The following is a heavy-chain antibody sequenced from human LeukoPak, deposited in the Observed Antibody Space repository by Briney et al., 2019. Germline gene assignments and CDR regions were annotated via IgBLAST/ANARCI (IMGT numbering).Heavy chain of an antibody. CDR1: GFTFADYA. CDR2: ISGDGGSP. CDR3: GRDPHS. Sequence: PGGSLRLSCAASGFTFADYAMHWVRQAPGWGLEWLSLISGDGGSPYYADYVKGRFTISRDNAKNSLYLQMNGLTAEDTAVYYCGRDPHSWGQGTVVPVS. J-gene: IGHJ4*02. V-gene: IGHV3-43*02.